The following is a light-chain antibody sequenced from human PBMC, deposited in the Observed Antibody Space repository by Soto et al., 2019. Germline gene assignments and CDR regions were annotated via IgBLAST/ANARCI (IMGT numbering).Light chain of an antibody. Sequence: QPVLTQPPSVSGAPGQRVTISCTGSSSNIGAGYDVHGYQQLPGTAPKLLIYGNSNRPSGVPDRFSGSKSGTSASLPITGLQAEDEADYYCQSYDSSLSGYVFGTGTKLTVL. J-gene: IGLJ1*01. CDR3: QSYDSSLSGYV. CDR1: SSNIGAGYD. CDR2: GNS. V-gene: IGLV1-40*01.